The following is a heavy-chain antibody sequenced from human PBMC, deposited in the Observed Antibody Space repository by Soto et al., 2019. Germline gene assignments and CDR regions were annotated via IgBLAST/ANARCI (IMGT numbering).Heavy chain of an antibody. Sequence: GESLKISCKGSGYSFTSYWIGWVRQMPGKGLEWMGIIYPGDSDTRYSPSFQGQVTISADKSISTAYLQWSSLKASDTAMYYCASPRYDSSVHRPGGHYYYGMDFWGQGSSVTGSS. V-gene: IGHV5-51*01. J-gene: IGHJ6*02. CDR1: GYSFTSYW. D-gene: IGHD3-22*01. CDR2: IYPGDSDT. CDR3: ASPRYDSSVHRPGGHYYYGMDF.